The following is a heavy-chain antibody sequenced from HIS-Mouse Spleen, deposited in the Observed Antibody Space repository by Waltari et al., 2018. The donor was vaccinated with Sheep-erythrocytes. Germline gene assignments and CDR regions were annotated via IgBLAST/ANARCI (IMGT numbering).Heavy chain of an antibody. V-gene: IGHV3-74*01. D-gene: IGHD1-26*01. J-gene: IGHJ4*02. CDR1: GFTFSSYW. CDR2: INSDGGST. CDR3: ARETEWELSFDY. Sequence: EVQLVESGGGLFQPGGSLRLSCAASGFTFSSYWMHWVRQAPGKGLVWVSRINSDGGSTSYADSVKGRFTISRDNAKNTLYLQMNSLRAEDTAVYYCARETEWELSFDYWGQGTLVTVSS.